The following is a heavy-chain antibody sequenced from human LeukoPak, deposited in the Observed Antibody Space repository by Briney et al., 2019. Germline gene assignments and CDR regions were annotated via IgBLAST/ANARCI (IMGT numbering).Heavy chain of an antibody. CDR3: AREYPADAFDI. CDR2: ISAYNGNT. Sequence: ASVRVSCKASGYTFTSYDINWVRQAPGQGLEWMGWISAYNGNTNYAQKLQGRVTMTTDTSTSTAYMELRSLRSDDTAVYYCAREYPADAFDIWGQGTMVTVSS. CDR1: GYTFTSYD. J-gene: IGHJ3*02. V-gene: IGHV1-18*01.